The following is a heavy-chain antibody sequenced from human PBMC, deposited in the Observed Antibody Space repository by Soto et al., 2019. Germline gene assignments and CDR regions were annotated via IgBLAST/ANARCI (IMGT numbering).Heavy chain of an antibody. D-gene: IGHD2-2*01. CDR3: AKLSCTSSTCYFPGWFDP. V-gene: IGHV4-31*03. J-gene: IGHJ5*02. CDR1: GDSISGGASF. CDR2: VYYSGSS. Sequence: PSETLSLTCTVSGDSISGGASFLSWIRQPPGKGLEWIANVYYSGSSYYNPSLKSRLTISVDTTKNQFSLQLKSMTAADTAVYYCAKLSCTSSTCYFPGWFDPWGQGTLVTVSS.